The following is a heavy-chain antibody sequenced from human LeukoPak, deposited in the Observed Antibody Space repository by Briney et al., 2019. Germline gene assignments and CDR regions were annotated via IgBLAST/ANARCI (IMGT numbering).Heavy chain of an antibody. V-gene: IGHV4-59*12. Sequence: SETLSLTCTVSGDSISSDYWSWIRQPPVKGLEWIGYMHYSGNSAYNPSLKSRVTMSLDTSKNQFSLKLSSVTAADTAVYYCARDRSSKKSAFQIWGQGTMVTVSS. J-gene: IGHJ3*02. CDR3: ARDRSSKKSAFQI. CDR2: MHYSGNS. CDR1: GDSISSDY. D-gene: IGHD2-2*01.